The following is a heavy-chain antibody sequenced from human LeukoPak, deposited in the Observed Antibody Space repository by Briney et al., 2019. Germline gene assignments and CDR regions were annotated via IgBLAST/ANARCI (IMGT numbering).Heavy chain of an antibody. CDR3: ARICSGGSCYNDAFHI. D-gene: IGHD2-15*01. CDR1: GFTFSSYS. V-gene: IGHV3-48*04. Sequence: GGSLRLSCAASGFTFSSYSMNWVRQAPGKGLEWVSYISSSRSTIYYADSVKGRFTISRGNAKNSLYLQMNSLRVEDTAVYYCARICSGGSCYNDAFHIWGQGTMVTVSS. J-gene: IGHJ3*02. CDR2: ISSSRSTI.